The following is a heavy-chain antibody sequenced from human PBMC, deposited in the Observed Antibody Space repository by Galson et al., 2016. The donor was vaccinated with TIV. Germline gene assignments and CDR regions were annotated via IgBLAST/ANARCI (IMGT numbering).Heavy chain of an antibody. CDR2: IYLGDSST. Sequence: QSGAEVKKPGESLQISCKGSGYTFHSYWIAWVRQMPGKGLEWMGIIYLGDSSTTFSPSFQGQVTITADKSINTVYLQWTTLQASDSATYYCGRSRHYAYWTGSSMDVWGQGTTVIVSS. CDR1: GYTFHSYW. V-gene: IGHV5-51*01. D-gene: IGHD3-3*01. CDR3: GRSRHYAYWTGSSMDV. J-gene: IGHJ6*02.